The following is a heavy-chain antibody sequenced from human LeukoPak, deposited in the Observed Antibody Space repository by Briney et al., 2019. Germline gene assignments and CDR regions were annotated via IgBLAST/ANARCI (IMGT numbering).Heavy chain of an antibody. CDR3: AKDYRQQQLVFDY. Sequence: GGSLRLSCPASGFMFSAYAMSWVRQAPGKGLEWVSAISGSGGSTYYADSVKGRFTISRDNSKNTLYLQMNSLRAEDTAVYYCAKDYRQQQLVFDYWGQGTLVTVSS. J-gene: IGHJ4*02. D-gene: IGHD6-13*01. V-gene: IGHV3-23*01. CDR1: GFMFSAYA. CDR2: ISGSGGST.